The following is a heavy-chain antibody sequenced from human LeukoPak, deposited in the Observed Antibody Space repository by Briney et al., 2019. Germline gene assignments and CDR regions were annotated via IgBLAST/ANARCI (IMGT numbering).Heavy chain of an antibody. D-gene: IGHD3-10*01. J-gene: IGHJ3*02. V-gene: IGHV1-2*02. CDR2: INPNSGGT. CDR1: GYTFTDYY. Sequence: APVTVSCKASGYTFTDYYIHWVRQAPGQGLEWMGWINPNSGGTNYAQKFQGRVTMTRDTSISTAYMELSSLRSDDTAVYYCARLGDMVRGAFDIWGQGTMVTVSS. CDR3: ARLGDMVRGAFDI.